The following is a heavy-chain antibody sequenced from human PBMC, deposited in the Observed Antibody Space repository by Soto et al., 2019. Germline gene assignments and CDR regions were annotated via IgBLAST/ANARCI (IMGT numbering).Heavy chain of an antibody. CDR1: GGSISSYY. CDR3: ARRNDFWSGSNWFDP. CDR2: IYYSGST. D-gene: IGHD3-3*01. Sequence: SETLSLTCTVSGGSISSYYWSWIRQPPGKGLEWIGYIYYSGSTNYNPSLKSRVTISVDTSKNQFSLKLSSVTAADTAVYYCARRNDFWSGSNWFDPWGQGTLVTVPQ. J-gene: IGHJ5*02. V-gene: IGHV4-59*01.